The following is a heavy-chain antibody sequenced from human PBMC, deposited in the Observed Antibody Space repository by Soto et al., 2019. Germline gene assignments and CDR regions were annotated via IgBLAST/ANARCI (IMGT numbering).Heavy chain of an antibody. D-gene: IGHD3-3*01. CDR2: IKQDGSEK. J-gene: IGHJ6*02. Sequence: GGSLRLSCAASGFTFSSYWMSWVRQAPGKGLEWVANIKQDGSEKYYVDSVKGRFTISRDNAKNSLYLQMNSLRAEDTAVYYCARELITIFGVVTNYGMDVWGQGTAVTVYS. CDR3: ARELITIFGVVTNYGMDV. V-gene: IGHV3-7*03. CDR1: GFTFSSYW.